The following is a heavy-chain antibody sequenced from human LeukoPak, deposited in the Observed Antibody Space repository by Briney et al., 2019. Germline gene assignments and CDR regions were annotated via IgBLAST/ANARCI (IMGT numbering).Heavy chain of an antibody. D-gene: IGHD6-19*01. CDR1: GGSISSYY. Sequence: PSETLSLTCNVSGGSISSYYWSWIRQPPGKGLEWIGYIYYSGSTNYNPSLKSRVTISVDTSKNQFSLKLSSVTAADTAVYYCARLTSSGWPDYYYYGMDVWGQGTTVTVSS. CDR2: IYYSGST. V-gene: IGHV4-59*08. J-gene: IGHJ6*02. CDR3: ARLTSSGWPDYYYYGMDV.